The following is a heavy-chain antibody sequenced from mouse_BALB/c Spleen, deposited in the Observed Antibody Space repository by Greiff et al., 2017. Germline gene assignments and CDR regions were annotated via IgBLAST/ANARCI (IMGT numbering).Heavy chain of an antibody. CDR1: GYAFTNYL. CDR2: INPGSGGT. D-gene: IGHD1-1*01. CDR3: AREPHYYGSSYGAMDY. J-gene: IGHJ4*01. V-gene: IGHV1-54*01. Sequence: QVQLQQSGAELVRPGPSVKVSCKASGYAFTNYLIEWVKQRPGQGLEWIGVINPGSGGTNYNEKFKGKATLTADKSSSTAYMQLSSLTSDDSAVYFCAREPHYYGSSYGAMDYWGQGTTLTVSS.